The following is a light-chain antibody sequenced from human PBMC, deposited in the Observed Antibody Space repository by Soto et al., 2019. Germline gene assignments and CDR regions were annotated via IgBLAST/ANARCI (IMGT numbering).Light chain of an antibody. CDR3: QQYYSYPLT. V-gene: IGKV1-8*01. J-gene: IGKJ3*01. CDR2: AAS. Sequence: AIRMTQSPSSFSASTGDRVTITCRASQGISSYLAWYQQKPGKASKLLIYAASTLQSGVPSRFSGSGSGTDFTLTISCLQSEDFATYYCQQYYSYPLTFGPGTKVDIK. CDR1: QGISSY.